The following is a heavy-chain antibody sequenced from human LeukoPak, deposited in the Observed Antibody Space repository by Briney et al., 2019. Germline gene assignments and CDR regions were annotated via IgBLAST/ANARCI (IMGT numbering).Heavy chain of an antibody. CDR3: ARDHYYDPNGHYFDY. CDR2: INHSGGST. D-gene: IGHD3-22*01. J-gene: IGHJ4*02. V-gene: IGHV1-46*01. Sequence: ASVKVSCKASGYTFTRYYMHWVRQAPGQGLEWMGMINHSGGSTSSAQKFQGRVTMTCDTSTSTFYMDLSSLTSDDTAVYFCARDHYYDPNGHYFDYWGQGTLVTVSS. CDR1: GYTFTRYY.